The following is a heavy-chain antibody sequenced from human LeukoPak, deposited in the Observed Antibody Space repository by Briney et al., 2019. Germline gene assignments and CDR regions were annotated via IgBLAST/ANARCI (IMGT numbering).Heavy chain of an antibody. Sequence: ASVKVSCKASGYTFTSYYMHWVRQAPGQGLEWMGIINPSGGSTSYAQKFQGRVTMTRNTSISTAYMELSSLRSEDTAVYYCARGRITIFGVVIILFDYWGQGTLVTVSS. CDR1: GYTFTSYY. CDR2: INPSGGST. D-gene: IGHD3-3*01. V-gene: IGHV1-46*01. CDR3: ARGRITIFGVVIILFDY. J-gene: IGHJ4*02.